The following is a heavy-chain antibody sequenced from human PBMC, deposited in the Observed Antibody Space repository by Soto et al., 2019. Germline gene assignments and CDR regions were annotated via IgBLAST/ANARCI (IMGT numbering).Heavy chain of an antibody. CDR1: GFSVSSNY. CDR3: ARVAPLVRFLGGINWFDP. Sequence: PGGSLRLSCAASGFSVSSNYMSWVRQAPGKGLEWVSVIYSGGSTYYADSVKGRFTISRDSSKNTLYLHMNSLRAEDTAVYFCARVAPLVRFLGGINWFDPWGQGTLVTVSS. CDR2: IYSGGST. D-gene: IGHD3-3*01. J-gene: IGHJ5*02. V-gene: IGHV3-53*01.